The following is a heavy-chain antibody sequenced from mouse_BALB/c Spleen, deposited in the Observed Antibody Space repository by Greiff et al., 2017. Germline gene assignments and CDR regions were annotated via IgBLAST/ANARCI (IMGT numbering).Heavy chain of an antibody. CDR1: GFSLTSYG. J-gene: IGHJ2*01. V-gene: IGHV2-6-2*01. CDR2: IWSDGST. CDR3: ARGADYYGSSPYYFDY. D-gene: IGHD1-1*01. Sequence: VMLVESGPDLVAPSQSLSITCTVSGFSLTSYGVHWVRQPPGKGLEWLVVIWSDGSTTYNSALKSRLSISKDNSKSQVFLKMNSLQTDDTAMYYCARGADYYGSSPYYFDYWGQGTTLTVSS.